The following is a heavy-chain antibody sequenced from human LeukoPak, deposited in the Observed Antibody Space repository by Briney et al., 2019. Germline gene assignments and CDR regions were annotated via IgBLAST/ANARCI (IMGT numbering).Heavy chain of an antibody. CDR2: IKEDGSRI. CDR1: GFTFSNYW. Sequence: PGGSLRLSCAASGFTFSNYWMGWVRQAPGKGLEWVANIKEDGSRINYVDSVKGRFTISRDNAKNSVYLQMDNLRAEDTAVYYCVGSSGWLFDYWGQGILVAVSS. J-gene: IGHJ4*02. V-gene: IGHV3-7*01. CDR3: VGSSGWLFDY. D-gene: IGHD6-19*01.